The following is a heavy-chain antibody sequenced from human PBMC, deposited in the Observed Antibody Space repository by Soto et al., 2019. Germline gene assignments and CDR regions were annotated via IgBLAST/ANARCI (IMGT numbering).Heavy chain of an antibody. CDR3: AAGVYASGSRDY. D-gene: IGHD3-10*01. J-gene: IGHJ4*02. CDR2: IYSIGSA. Sequence: EVQLVESGGGSVQPGGSLRLSCAASGFTVSSNYMSWFRQAPGRGLEWVSSIYSIGSADYADSVKGRFTISRDNSKNTMYLQMNSLRAEDTAVYYCAAGVYASGSRDYWGQGTLVTVSS. V-gene: IGHV3-66*01. CDR1: GFTVSSNY.